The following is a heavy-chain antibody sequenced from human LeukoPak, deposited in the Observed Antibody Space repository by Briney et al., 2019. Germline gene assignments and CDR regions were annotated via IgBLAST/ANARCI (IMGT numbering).Heavy chain of an antibody. D-gene: IGHD6-19*01. CDR3: ARSLEAVANWFDP. V-gene: IGHV4-39*01. CDR2: IYYSGST. CDR1: GGSISSSSYY. Sequence: SETLSLTCTVSGGSISSSSYYWGWVRQPPGKGLEWIGSIYYSGSTYYNPSLKSRVTISVDTSKNQFSLKLSSVTAADTAVYYCARSLEAVANWFDPWGRGTLVTVSS. J-gene: IGHJ5*02.